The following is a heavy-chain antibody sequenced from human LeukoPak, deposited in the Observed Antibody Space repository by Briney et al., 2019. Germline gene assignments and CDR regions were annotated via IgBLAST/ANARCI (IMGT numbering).Heavy chain of an antibody. CDR2: ISYDGSNK. CDR1: GFTFSSYG. D-gene: IGHD4-17*01. CDR3: AKDPIYGDLDNYYYYYYMDV. J-gene: IGHJ6*03. V-gene: IGHV3-30*18. Sequence: GGSLRLSCAASGFTFSSYGMHWVRQAPGKGLEWVAVISYDGSNKYYADSVKGRFTISRDNSKNTLYLQMNSLRAEDTAVYYCAKDPIYGDLDNYYYYYYMDVWGKGTTVTI.